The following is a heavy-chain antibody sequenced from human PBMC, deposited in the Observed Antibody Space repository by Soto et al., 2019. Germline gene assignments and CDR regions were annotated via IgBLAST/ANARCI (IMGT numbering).Heavy chain of an antibody. J-gene: IGHJ6*02. Sequence: PGGSLRLSCAASGFTFSSYGMHWVRQAPGKGLEWVAVISYDGSNKYYADSVKGRFTISRDNSKNTLYLQMNSLRAEDTAVYYCAKAPISPITIFGVVIWDGEYGMDVWGQGTTVTVSS. CDR1: GFTFSSYG. CDR2: ISYDGSNK. D-gene: IGHD3-3*01. CDR3: AKAPISPITIFGVVIWDGEYGMDV. V-gene: IGHV3-30*18.